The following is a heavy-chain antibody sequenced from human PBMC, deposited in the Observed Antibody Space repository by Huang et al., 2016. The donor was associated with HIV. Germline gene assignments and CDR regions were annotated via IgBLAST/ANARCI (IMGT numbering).Heavy chain of an antibody. J-gene: IGHJ4*02. CDR1: GGAISSSGYY. CDR2: IFLTGTG. V-gene: IGHV4-39*01. D-gene: IGHD3-10*01. Sequence: QLQLQQSGPGLVKPSETLSLTCSVSGGAISSSGYYWEWIRQPPGKGLECVGSIFLTGTGYYNPSLKSRATISIDTSENRFSLNLTSVTAADTALYFCARHRTSSYIDSWGRGSLVTVSS. CDR3: ARHRTSSYIDS.